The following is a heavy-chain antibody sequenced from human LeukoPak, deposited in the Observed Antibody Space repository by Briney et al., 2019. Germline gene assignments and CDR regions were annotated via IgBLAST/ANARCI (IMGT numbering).Heavy chain of an antibody. V-gene: IGHV4-4*07. CDR3: ARGRIPMIVVDHDAFDI. CDR1: GGSISSYY. J-gene: IGHJ3*02. D-gene: IGHD3-22*01. CDR2: IYTSGST. Sequence: SESLSLTCTVSGGSISSYYWSWIRQPAGKGLEWIGRIYTSGSTNYNPSLKSRVTMSVDTSKNQFSLKLSSVTAADTAVYYCARGRIPMIVVDHDAFDIWGQGTMVTVSS.